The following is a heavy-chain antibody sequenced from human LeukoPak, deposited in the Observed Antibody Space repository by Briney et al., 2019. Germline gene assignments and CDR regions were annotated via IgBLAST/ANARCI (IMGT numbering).Heavy chain of an antibody. CDR2: IKEDGSEK. D-gene: IGHD5/OR15-5a*01. Sequence: GGSLRLSCAASGFTFSSSWMTWVRQAPGKGLEWVANIKEDGSEKYYVDSVKGRFTISRDSSKNTLYLQMNSLRAEDTAVYYCARDSLGMSTLDSWGQGTLVTVSS. CDR3: ARDSLGMSTLDS. J-gene: IGHJ4*02. CDR1: GFTFSSSW. V-gene: IGHV3-7*03.